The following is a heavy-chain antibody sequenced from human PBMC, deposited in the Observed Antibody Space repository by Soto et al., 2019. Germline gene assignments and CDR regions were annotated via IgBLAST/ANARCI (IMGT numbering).Heavy chain of an antibody. CDR3: ARRRVYDYYSMDV. CDR2: INPNSGGT. D-gene: IGHD6-13*01. Sequence: GASVKVSCKASGYTFTGYYMHWVRQAPGQGLEWMGWINPNSGGTNYAQKFQGRVTMTRDTSISTAYMELSRLRSDDAAVYYCARRRVYDYYSMDVWGQGTTVTVSS. V-gene: IGHV1-2*02. CDR1: GYTFTGYY. J-gene: IGHJ6*02.